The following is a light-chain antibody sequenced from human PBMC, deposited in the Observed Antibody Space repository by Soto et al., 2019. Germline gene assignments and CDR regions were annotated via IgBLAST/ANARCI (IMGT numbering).Light chain of an antibody. CDR2: RNN. CDR1: RSNIGSNY. V-gene: IGLV1-47*01. CDR3: ASWDDSLSGVL. J-gene: IGLJ2*01. Sequence: QSVLTQPSSASGTPGQRVTISCSGSRSNIGSNYVYWYQQLPGTAPKLLIYRNNQRPSGVPDRFSGSKSGTSASLAISGLRSEDEADYYCASWDDSLSGVLFGGGTKLTVL.